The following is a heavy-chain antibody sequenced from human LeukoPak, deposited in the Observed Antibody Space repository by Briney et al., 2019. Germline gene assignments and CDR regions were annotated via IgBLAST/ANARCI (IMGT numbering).Heavy chain of an antibody. V-gene: IGHV3-9*01. CDR1: GFTFDDYA. J-gene: IGHJ4*02. CDR2: ISWNSGSI. CDR3: AKDGDPAAASYHFDY. D-gene: IGHD6-13*01. Sequence: GGSLRLSCAASGFTFDDYAMHWVRQAPGKGLEWVSGISWNSGSIGYADSVKGRFTISRDNSKNTLYLQMNSLRPEDTAVYYCAKDGDPAAASYHFDYWGQGTLVTVSS.